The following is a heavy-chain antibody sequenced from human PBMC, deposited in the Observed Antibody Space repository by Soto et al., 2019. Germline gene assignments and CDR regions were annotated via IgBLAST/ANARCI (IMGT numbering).Heavy chain of an antibody. V-gene: IGHV4-59*01. Sequence: QVQLPESGPGLVKPSEPLSLTCTVSGGSLSSYYWSWIRQPPGKGLEWIGYIYYSGSTNYNPSLKSRVTISVDTSKTQCSLKLSSVTAADTAVYYCARARSDRWFDPWGRGTLVTVSS. CDR1: GGSLSSYY. CDR3: ARARSDRWFDP. CDR2: IYYSGST. J-gene: IGHJ5*02.